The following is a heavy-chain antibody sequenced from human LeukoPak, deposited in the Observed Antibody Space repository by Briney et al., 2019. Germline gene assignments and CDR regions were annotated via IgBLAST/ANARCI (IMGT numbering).Heavy chain of an antibody. CDR3: ARAPSYDSSGYNTGYFDL. D-gene: IGHD3-22*01. Sequence: SETLSPTCAVSGGSISSGGYSWSWIRQPPGKGLEWIGYIYHSGSTYYNPSLKSRVTISVDRSKNQFSLKLSSVTAADTAVYYCARAPSYDSSGYNTGYFDLWGRGTLVTVSS. V-gene: IGHV4-30-2*01. CDR1: GGSISSGGYS. J-gene: IGHJ2*01. CDR2: IYHSGST.